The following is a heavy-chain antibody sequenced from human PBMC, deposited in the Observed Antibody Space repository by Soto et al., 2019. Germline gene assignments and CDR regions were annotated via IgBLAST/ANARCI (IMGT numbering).Heavy chain of an antibody. Sequence: SETLSLTCTVSGGSIGSYYWSWIRQPPGKGLEWIGYIYYSGSTNYNPSLKSRVTISVDTSKNQFSLKLSSVTAADTAVYYCARFLYYDFWSGYYLVRGGMDVWGQGTTVTVSS. CDR3: ARFLYYDFWSGYYLVRGGMDV. D-gene: IGHD3-3*01. CDR2: IYYSGST. V-gene: IGHV4-59*01. J-gene: IGHJ6*02. CDR1: GGSIGSYY.